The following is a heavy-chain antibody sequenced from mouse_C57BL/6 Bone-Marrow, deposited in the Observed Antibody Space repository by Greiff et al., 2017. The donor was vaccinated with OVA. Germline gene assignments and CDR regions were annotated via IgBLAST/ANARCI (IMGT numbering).Heavy chain of an antibody. CDR1: GFSFTSGYF. V-gene: IGHV3-6*01. J-gene: IGHJ4*01. D-gene: IGHD1-1*01. CDR3: AGGHYYGSSYVDDAMDY. CDR2: ISYDGSL. Sequence: ESGPGLVKPSQSLSLTCSVSGFSFTSGYFCYWLRQLPGNQLELVGFISYDGSLNYNQSLKNRISITRDTSKNQFFLKLNSVTTKDTATYYDAGGHYYGSSYVDDAMDYWGQGTSVTVSS.